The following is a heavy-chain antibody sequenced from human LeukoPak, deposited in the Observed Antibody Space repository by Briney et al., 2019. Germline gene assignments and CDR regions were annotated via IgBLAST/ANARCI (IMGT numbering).Heavy chain of an antibody. J-gene: IGHJ4*02. V-gene: IGHV3-11*05. Sequence: GGSLRLSCAASGFSVSDYSMSWIRQPPGKGPEWISYVMSGRGSTNYADSVKGRFTISRDNAKNSVALQLDGLRADDTAVYFCTRERRGSYYAFESWGQGTLVTVSS. CDR2: VMSGRGST. CDR3: TRERRGSYYAFES. D-gene: IGHD3-16*01. CDR1: GFSVSDYS.